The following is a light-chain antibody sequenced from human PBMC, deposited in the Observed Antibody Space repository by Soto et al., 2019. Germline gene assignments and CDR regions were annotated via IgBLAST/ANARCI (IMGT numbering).Light chain of an antibody. CDR3: ASWDDRLGAVI. CDR1: SSNIGGTNY. J-gene: IGLJ2*01. CDR2: SNN. V-gene: IGLV1-47*02. Sequence: VLTQPPSASGTPGQRVFISCSGSSSNIGGTNYAYWYQQLPGAAPKLLMHSNNLRPSGVPERISGSKSGTSASLAISGLRSEDEAVYYCASWDDRLGAVIFGGGTKATVL.